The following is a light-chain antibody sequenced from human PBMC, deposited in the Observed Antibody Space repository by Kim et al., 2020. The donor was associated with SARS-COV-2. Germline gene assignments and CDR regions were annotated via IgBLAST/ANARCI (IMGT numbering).Light chain of an antibody. CDR3: QSYDSSLWV. V-gene: IGLV6-57*01. CDR2: EDN. CDR1: SGSIASNY. Sequence: NFMLTQPHSVSESPGKTVTISCTRSSGSIASNYVKWYRQRPGSSPTTVIYEDNQRPSGVPDRFSGSIDSSSNSASLTISGLKTDDEADYYCQSYDSSLWVFGGGTKVTVL. J-gene: IGLJ3*02.